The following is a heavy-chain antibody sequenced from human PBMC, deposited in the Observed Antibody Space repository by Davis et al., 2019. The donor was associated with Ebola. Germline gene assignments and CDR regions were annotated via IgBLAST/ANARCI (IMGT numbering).Heavy chain of an antibody. Sequence: GESLKISCAASGFTFSSYSMNWVRQAPGKGLEWVSSISSSSSYIYYADSVKGRFTISRDNAKNSLYLQMNSLRAEDTAVYYCARDYGGRLSRSYGMDVWGQGTTVTVSS. CDR2: ISSSSSYI. CDR3: ARDYGGRLSRSYGMDV. J-gene: IGHJ6*02. V-gene: IGHV3-21*01. CDR1: GFTFSSYS. D-gene: IGHD4-23*01.